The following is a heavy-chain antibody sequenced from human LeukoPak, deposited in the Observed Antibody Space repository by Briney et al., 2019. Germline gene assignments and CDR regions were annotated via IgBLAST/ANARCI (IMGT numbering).Heavy chain of an antibody. CDR2: IYYSGST. D-gene: IGHD3-22*01. CDR1: GGSISSGGYY. V-gene: IGHV4-31*03. Sequence: SQTLSLTCTVSGGSISSGGYYWSWIRQHPGKGLEWIGYIYYSGSTYYNPSLKSRVTISVDTSKNQFSLKLSSVTAADTAVYYCSTGGRRESDSSGFYLFYYGMDVWGQGTTVTVSS. J-gene: IGHJ6*02. CDR3: STGGRRESDSSGFYLFYYGMDV.